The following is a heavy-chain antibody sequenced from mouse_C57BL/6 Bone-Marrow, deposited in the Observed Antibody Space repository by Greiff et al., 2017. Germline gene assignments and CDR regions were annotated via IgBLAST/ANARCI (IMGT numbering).Heavy chain of an antibody. J-gene: IGHJ4*01. D-gene: IGHD1-1*01. V-gene: IGHV3-6*01. CDR1: GYSITSGYY. CDR2: ISYDGSN. Sequence: VQLQQSGPGLVKPSQSLSLTCSVTGYSITSGYYWNWIRQFPGNKLEWMGYISYDGSNNYNTSLKNRISITRDTSKNQFFLKLNSVTTEDTATYCCARQGYYGTYYAMDYWGQGTSVTVSS. CDR3: ARQGYYGTYYAMDY.